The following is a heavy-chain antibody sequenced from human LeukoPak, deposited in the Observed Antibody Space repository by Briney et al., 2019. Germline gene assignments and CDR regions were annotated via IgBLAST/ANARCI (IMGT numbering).Heavy chain of an antibody. CDR2: CTNKANSYTT. CDR3: VREYGCVDY. V-gene: IGHV3-72*01. CDR1: GFTFSDHY. D-gene: IGHD5-24*01. Sequence: PGGSLRLSCAASGFTFSDHYMDWVRQAPGKGLEWVGRCTNKANSYTTVYAASVKGRFTISREDSKNSLYLQMNSLKTEDTAVYYCVREYGCVDYWGQGTLVTVSS. J-gene: IGHJ4*02.